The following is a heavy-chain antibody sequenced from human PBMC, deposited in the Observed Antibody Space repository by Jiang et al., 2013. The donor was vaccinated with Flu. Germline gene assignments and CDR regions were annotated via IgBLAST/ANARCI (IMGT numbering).Heavy chain of an antibody. CDR3: AKDGYSSSWYDFQH. CDR2: ISYDGSNK. V-gene: IGHV3-30*18. Sequence: APGKGRGVVAVISYDGSNKYYADSVKGRFTISRDNSKNTLYLQMNSLRAEDTAVYYCAKDGYSSSWYDFQHWGQGTLVTVSS. D-gene: IGHD6-13*01. J-gene: IGHJ1*01.